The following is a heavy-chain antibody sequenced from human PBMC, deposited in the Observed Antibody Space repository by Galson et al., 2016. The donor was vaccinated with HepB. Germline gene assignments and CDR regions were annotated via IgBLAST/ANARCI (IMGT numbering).Heavy chain of an antibody. V-gene: IGHV3-30*18. J-gene: IGHJ4*02. CDR1: GFTFSSYG. Sequence: SLRLSCAASGFTFSSYGMHWVRQAPGKGLEWVAVISYDGSNKYYADSVKGRFTISRDNSKHTLYMQMKSLRAEDTAVDYCAKDRAAYYDILTGPVFDYWGQGTLVTVSS. CDR2: ISYDGSNK. CDR3: AKDRAAYYDILTGPVFDY. D-gene: IGHD3-9*01.